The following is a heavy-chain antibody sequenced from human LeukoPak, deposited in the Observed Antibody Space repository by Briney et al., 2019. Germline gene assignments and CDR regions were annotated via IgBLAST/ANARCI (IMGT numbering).Heavy chain of an antibody. CDR3: ARDRGYDFWSGYYWYYYYYMDV. J-gene: IGHJ6*03. D-gene: IGHD3-3*01. V-gene: IGHV3-7*01. Sequence: GGSLRLSCAASGFTFSSYWMSWVRQAPGKGLEWVANIKQDGSEKYYVDSVKGRFTISRDNAKNSLYLQMNSLRAEDTAAYYCARDRGYDFWSGYYWYYYYYMDVWGKGTTVTVSS. CDR2: IKQDGSEK. CDR1: GFTFSSYW.